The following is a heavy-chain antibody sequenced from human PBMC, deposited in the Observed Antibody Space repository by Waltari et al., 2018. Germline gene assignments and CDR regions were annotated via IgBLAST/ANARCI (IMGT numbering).Heavy chain of an antibody. CDR2: INPNSGRT. CDR3: ARDDHCDF. J-gene: IGHJ4*02. V-gene: IGHV1-2*02. CDR1: GNKFTGFY. Sequence: QVQLVQSGAEVKKQGASVRVSCKASGNKFTGFYMHWLRQAPGQGLEWMGWINPNSGRTRYAQKFEDRVIMSRDTSTSTAFMELTGLRPDDTAVYYCARDDHCDFWGQGTLVTVSS.